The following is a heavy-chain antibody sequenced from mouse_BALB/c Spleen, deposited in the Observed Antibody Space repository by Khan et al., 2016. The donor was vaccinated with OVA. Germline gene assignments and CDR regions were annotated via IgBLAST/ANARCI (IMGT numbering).Heavy chain of an antibody. CDR1: GYTFTTAG. D-gene: IGHD2-14*01. CDR3: ARGGATYYRNDGGAMDS. Sequence: QIQLVQSGPELKKPGETVRISCKASGYTFTTAGMQWVQKMPGKGLKWIGWIKTHSGVPKYAEDFKGRFAFSLETSASTAYLQITNLKNEDTATYCWARGGATYYRNDGGAMDSWGQGTSVTVSS. CDR2: IKTHSGVP. V-gene: IGHV9-4*02. J-gene: IGHJ4*01.